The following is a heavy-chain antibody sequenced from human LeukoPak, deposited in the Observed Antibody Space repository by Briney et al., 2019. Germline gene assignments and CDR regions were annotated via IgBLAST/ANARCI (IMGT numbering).Heavy chain of an antibody. D-gene: IGHD6-13*01. CDR3: ARPISAADPYYFDY. J-gene: IGHJ4*02. Sequence: PSETLSLTCTGSGDSISTNYYWGWIRQPPGKGPEWIGSIYYSGSTYYNPSLKSRVTISVDTSKNQFSLRLTSLTAADTAMYYCARPISAADPYYFDYWGQGTLVTVSS. CDR1: GDSISTNYY. CDR2: IYYSGST. V-gene: IGHV4-39*01.